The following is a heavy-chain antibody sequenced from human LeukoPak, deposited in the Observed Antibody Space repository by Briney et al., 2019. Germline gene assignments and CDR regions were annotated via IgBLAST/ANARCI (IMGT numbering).Heavy chain of an antibody. CDR3: ARGHDVGWATDS. Sequence: PGGSLRLSCAASGFTFRSHWMHWVRQAPEKGLVWLSRIYIDGGRIAYADSVEGRFTISRDNAENTLYLQMNSLRAEDTAVYYCARGHDVGWATDSWGQGTLVTVSS. CDR2: IYIDGGRI. CDR1: GFTFRSHW. D-gene: IGHD1-26*01. V-gene: IGHV3-74*01. J-gene: IGHJ4*02.